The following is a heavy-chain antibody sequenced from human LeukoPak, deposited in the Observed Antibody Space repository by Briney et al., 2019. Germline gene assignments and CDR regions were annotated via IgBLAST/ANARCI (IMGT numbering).Heavy chain of an antibody. V-gene: IGHV1-2*02. CDR1: GYTFTGYY. CDR3: ARDSDEYYYDSSGYYGY. Sequence: ASVKVSCKASGYTFTGYYMHWLRQAPGQGLEWMGWINPNSGGTNYAQKFQGRVTMTRDTSISTAYMELSRLRSDDTAVYYCARDSDEYYYDSSGYYGYWGQGTLVAVSS. CDR2: INPNSGGT. J-gene: IGHJ4*02. D-gene: IGHD3-22*01.